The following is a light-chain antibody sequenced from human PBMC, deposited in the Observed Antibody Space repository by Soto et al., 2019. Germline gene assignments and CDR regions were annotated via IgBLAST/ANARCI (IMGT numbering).Light chain of an antibody. CDR3: SSFTSTSTLYV. CDR1: SSDVGAYNY. CDR2: DVS. Sequence: QSALTQPASVSGSPGQSITISCTGTSSDVGAYNYVSWYQQHPGKAPKLMIYDVSNRPSGVSNPFSGSKSGNTASLTISGFQAEDEADYYCSSFTSTSTLYVFGTGTKVTVL. V-gene: IGLV2-14*01. J-gene: IGLJ1*01.